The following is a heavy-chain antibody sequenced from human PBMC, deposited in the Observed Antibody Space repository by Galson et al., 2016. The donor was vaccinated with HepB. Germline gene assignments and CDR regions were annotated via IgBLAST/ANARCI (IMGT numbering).Heavy chain of an antibody. J-gene: IGHJ4*02. CDR1: GFTFRSYA. Sequence: SLRLSCAASGFTFRSYAMSWVRQAPGKGLEWVSGISGSGGSTYYADSVKGRITISRDNSKNTLYLQMNSPRVEDSAVYYCAKAHYDILTGYWPYFDYWGQGTLVTVSS. D-gene: IGHD3-9*01. V-gene: IGHV3-23*01. CDR3: AKAHYDILTGYWPYFDY. CDR2: ISGSGGST.